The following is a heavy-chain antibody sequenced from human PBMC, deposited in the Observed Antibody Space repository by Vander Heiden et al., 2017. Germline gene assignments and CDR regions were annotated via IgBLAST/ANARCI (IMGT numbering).Heavy chain of an antibody. D-gene: IGHD3-3*01. CDR3: ARRASGITIFH. V-gene: IGHV4-39*01. J-gene: IGHJ4*02. CDR1: GGSISSSSYY. Sequence: QLQLQESGPGLVKPSETLSLTCTVSGGSISSSSYYWGWIRQPPGKGLEWIGSIYYRGSTYYNPSRKSRVTISVDTSKNQFSLKLSSVTAADTAVYYCARRASGITIFHWGQGTLVTVSS. CDR2: IYYRGST.